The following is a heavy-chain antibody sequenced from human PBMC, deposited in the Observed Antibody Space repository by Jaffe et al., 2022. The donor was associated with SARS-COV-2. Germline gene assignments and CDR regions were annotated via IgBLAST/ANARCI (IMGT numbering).Heavy chain of an antibody. Sequence: EVQLVESGGGLVQPGGSLRVSCAASGFTFSSFAMSWVRQAPGKGPEWVSAITGSGGGTYYADSVKGRFTISRDNSKNTLYLQMNSLRGDDTAVYFCARQRVGAYFGSGSYNYWGQGTLVTVSS. D-gene: IGHD3-10*01. CDR2: ITGSGGGT. V-gene: IGHV3-23*04. CDR1: GFTFSSFA. CDR3: ARQRVGAYFGSGSYNY. J-gene: IGHJ4*02.